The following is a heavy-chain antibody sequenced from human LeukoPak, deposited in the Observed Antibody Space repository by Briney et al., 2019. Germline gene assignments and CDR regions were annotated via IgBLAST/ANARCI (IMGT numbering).Heavy chain of an antibody. D-gene: IGHD2-15*01. CDR2: ISAYNGNT. Sequence: ASVKVSCKASGYTFTSYGISWVRQGPGQGLEWMGWISAYNGNTNYAQKLQGRVTMTTDTSTSTAYMELRSLRSDDTAVYYCARIDHRAYCTSSSCFLNWIDPWGQGTLVTVSS. CDR1: GYTFTSYG. V-gene: IGHV1-18*01. CDR3: ARIDHRAYCTSSSCFLNWIDP. J-gene: IGHJ5*02.